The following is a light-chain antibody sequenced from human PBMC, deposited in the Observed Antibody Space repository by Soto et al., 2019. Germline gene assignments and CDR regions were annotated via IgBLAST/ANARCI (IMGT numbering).Light chain of an antibody. V-gene: IGLV2-14*01. CDR2: TVS. Sequence: QSALAQPASVSGSPGQSITISCTGTSCDIGRYNYVSWFQQHAGKAPQLMISTVSKWPSVVSDRFSCSKSGNTASLTISGLQDEDEADYYCSSFTSSSTFVFGTGTKVTVL. J-gene: IGLJ1*01. CDR1: SCDIGRYNY. CDR3: SSFTSSSTFV.